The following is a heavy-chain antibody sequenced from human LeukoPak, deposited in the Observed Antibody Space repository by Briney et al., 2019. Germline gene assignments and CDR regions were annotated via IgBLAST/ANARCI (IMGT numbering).Heavy chain of an antibody. CDR1: GFTFSSYS. Sequence: PGGSLRLSCAASGFTFSSYSMNWVRQAPGKGLEWVSSISSSSSYIYYADSVKGRFTISRDNAKNSLYLQMNSLRAEDTAVYYCARELVPRVFFDIWAKGQWSPSLQ. V-gene: IGHV3-21*01. CDR3: ARELVPRVFFDI. J-gene: IGHJ3*02. CDR2: ISSSSSYI.